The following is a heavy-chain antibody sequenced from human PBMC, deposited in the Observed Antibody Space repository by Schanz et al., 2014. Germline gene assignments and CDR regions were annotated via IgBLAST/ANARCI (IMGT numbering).Heavy chain of an antibody. CDR1: GGTFSSYT. D-gene: IGHD6-19*01. CDR3: TRLRRADPNGFDV. CDR2: IIPVLAIA. Sequence: QVQLVHSGAEVKKPGSSVKVSCTASGGTFSSYTISWIRQAPGQGLEWMGRIIPVLAIADYAQKFQGRVTITADKSTSTASMELSSLRSEDTAVYYCTRLRRADPNGFDVWGQGTTVTVS. V-gene: IGHV1-69*02. J-gene: IGHJ6*02.